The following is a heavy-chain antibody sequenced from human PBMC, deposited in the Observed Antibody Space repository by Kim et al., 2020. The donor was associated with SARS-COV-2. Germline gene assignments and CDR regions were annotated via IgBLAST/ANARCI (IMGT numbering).Heavy chain of an antibody. D-gene: IGHD4-4*01. CDR3: AKGHGST. CDR2: GST. V-gene: IGHV3-23*01. J-gene: IGHJ5*02. Sequence: GSTCYAHAVKARFTVSRDNSKNTLYLQLNSLRAEDTAIFFCAKGHGSTWGQGTLVTVSS.